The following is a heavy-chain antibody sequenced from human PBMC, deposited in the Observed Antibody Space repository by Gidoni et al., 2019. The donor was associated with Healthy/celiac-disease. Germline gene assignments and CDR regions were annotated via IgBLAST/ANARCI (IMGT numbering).Heavy chain of an antibody. J-gene: IGHJ3*02. Sequence: EVQLVQSGAEVKKPGESLKISCKGSGYSFTSYWIGWVRQMPGKGLEWMGIIYPGDSDTRYSPSFQGQVTISADKSISTAYLQWSSLKASDTAMYYCARLPIKEPIEMIGVAFDIWGQGTMVTVSS. CDR2: IYPGDSDT. D-gene: IGHD3-22*01. CDR1: GYSFTSYW. V-gene: IGHV5-51*03. CDR3: ARLPIKEPIEMIGVAFDI.